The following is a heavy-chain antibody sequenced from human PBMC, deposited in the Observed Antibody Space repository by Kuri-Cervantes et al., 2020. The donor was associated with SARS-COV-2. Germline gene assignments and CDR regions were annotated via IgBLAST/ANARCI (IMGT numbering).Heavy chain of an antibody. Sequence: SETLSLTCTVSGDSISSGSYYWGWIRQPPGKGLEWIGTIYYSGTTYYKPSLESRVTISVDTSKNQFSLKLYSVTAADTAIYYCARDLTGGDDAFDIWGQGTMVTVSS. D-gene: IGHD7-27*01. CDR1: GDSISSGSYY. V-gene: IGHV4-39*07. CDR3: ARDLTGGDDAFDI. J-gene: IGHJ3*02. CDR2: IYYSGTT.